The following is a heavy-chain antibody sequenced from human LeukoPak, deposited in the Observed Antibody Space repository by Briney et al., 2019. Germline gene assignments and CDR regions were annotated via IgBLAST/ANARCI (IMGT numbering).Heavy chain of an antibody. CDR3: ARDDFWSGYRAFDI. V-gene: IGHV4-38-2*02. J-gene: IGHJ3*02. CDR2: IYHSGST. CDR1: GYSISSGYY. D-gene: IGHD3-3*01. Sequence: SETLSLTGAVSGYSISSGYYWGWIRQPPGKGLEWIWSIYHSGSTYYNQSLKNRVTISVDTSKNQFSLKLSSVTAADTAVYYCARDDFWSGYRAFDIWGQGTMVTVSS.